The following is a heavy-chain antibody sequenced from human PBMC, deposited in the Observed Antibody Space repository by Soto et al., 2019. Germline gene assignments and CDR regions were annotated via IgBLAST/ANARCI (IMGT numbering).Heavy chain of an antibody. D-gene: IGHD3-9*01. CDR1: VVSISSGGYY. CDR3: ARDPKYYFGAFDI. J-gene: IGHJ3*02. V-gene: IGHV4-31*03. CDR2: IYYSGST. Sequence: TLSLTCTFSVVSISSGGYYCSWIRQHPGKGLEWIGYIYYSGSTYYNPSLKSRVTISEDTSKNQLSLKLSSVTAADTAVYYCARDPKYYFGAFDIWGQGTMVTVSS.